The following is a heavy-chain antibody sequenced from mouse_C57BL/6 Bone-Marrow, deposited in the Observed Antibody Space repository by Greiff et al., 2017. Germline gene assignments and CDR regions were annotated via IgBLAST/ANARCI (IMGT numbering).Heavy chain of an antibody. J-gene: IGHJ2*01. Sequence: VQLKESGAELVRPGASVKLSCTASGFNIKDDYIHWVKQRPEQGLEWIGWIAPEIGDTEYASKVQGKATITSDTSSNTAYLQLSSLTSEDTAVYYCSSCDGNYFDFWGQGTPLTVAS. CDR1: GFNIKDDY. CDR3: SSCDGNYFDF. D-gene: IGHD2-3*01. CDR2: IAPEIGDT. V-gene: IGHV14-4*01.